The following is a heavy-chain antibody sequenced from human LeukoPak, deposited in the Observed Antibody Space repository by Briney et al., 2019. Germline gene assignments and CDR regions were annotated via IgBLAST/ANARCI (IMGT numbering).Heavy chain of an antibody. J-gene: IGHJ4*02. Sequence: PGGSLRLSCAASGFTFSSYWMHWVRQAPGKGLVWVSRINSDGSSTSYADSVKGRFTISRDNAKNTLYLQMNSLRAEDTAVYYCARDYDFWSGYPYYFDYWGQGTLVTVSS. CDR1: GFTFSSYW. V-gene: IGHV3-74*01. D-gene: IGHD3-3*01. CDR3: ARDYDFWSGYPYYFDY. CDR2: INSDGSST.